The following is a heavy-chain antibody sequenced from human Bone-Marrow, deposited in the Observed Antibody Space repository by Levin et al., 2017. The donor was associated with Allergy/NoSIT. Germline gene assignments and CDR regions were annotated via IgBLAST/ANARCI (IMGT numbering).Heavy chain of an antibody. CDR1: GFTFSSYD. CDR2: IGTAADS. V-gene: IGHV3-13*04. D-gene: IGHD2-2*01. J-gene: IGHJ4*02. CDR3: ARVALPRYCTSTSCSDSGYYFDY. Sequence: QAGGSLRLSCAASGFTFSSYDMHWVRQATGRGLEWVSAIGTAADSYYSGSVKGRFTVSRDNAKNSFYLQMNSLRAGDKAGYYCARVALPRYCTSTSCSDSGYYFDYWGQGTLVTVSS.